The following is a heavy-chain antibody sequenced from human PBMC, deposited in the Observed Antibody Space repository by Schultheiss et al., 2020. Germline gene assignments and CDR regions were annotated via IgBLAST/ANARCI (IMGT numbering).Heavy chain of an antibody. CDR2: IYYSGRT. CDR3: AVSGTVQYYPFDY. V-gene: IGHV4-61*08. CDR1: GGSISSGGYY. J-gene: IGHJ4*02. Sequence: SETLSLTCTVSGGSISSGGYYWSWIRQHPGKGLEWIGYIYYSGRTNYNPSLKSRVTISVDTSKNQFSLRLSSVTAADTAMYYCAVSGTVQYYPFDYWGQGTLGTVSS. D-gene: IGHD2/OR15-2a*01.